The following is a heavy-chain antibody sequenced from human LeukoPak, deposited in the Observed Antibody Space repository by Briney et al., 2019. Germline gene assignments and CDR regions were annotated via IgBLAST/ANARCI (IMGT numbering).Heavy chain of an antibody. CDR3: ARLIGYSYGYSGEFDY. Sequence: GESLKISCKGSGYSFTSYWIGWVRQMPGKGMEWMGFIYPGDSDTRYSPSFQGQVTISADKSISTAYLQWSSLKASDTAMYYCARLIGYSYGYSGEFDYWGQGTLVTVSS. J-gene: IGHJ4*02. V-gene: IGHV5-51*01. CDR2: IYPGDSDT. D-gene: IGHD5-18*01. CDR1: GYSFTSYW.